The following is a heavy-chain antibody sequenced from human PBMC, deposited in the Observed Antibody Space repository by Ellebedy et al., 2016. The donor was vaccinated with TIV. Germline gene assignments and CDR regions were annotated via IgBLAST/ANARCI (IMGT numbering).Heavy chain of an antibody. CDR1: GFTFTSFG. CDR2: ISVYNGKT. J-gene: IGHJ4*02. D-gene: IGHD3-22*01. Sequence: ASVKVSCKASGFTFTSFGISWVRQAPGHGLEWMGWISVYNGKTNYAQKFQGRVTMTTDISTNTAYMELRSLRPYETAVYYCARKAPFDCDSSGFQHFWGQGTLVTVSS. V-gene: IGHV1-18*04. CDR3: ARKAPFDCDSSGFQHF.